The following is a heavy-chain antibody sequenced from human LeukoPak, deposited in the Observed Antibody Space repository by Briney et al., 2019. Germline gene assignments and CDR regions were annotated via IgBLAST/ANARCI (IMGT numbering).Heavy chain of an antibody. CDR3: ASQPRQLLWFREFDY. V-gene: IGHV4-59*08. Sequence: SETLSLTCTVSGGSISSYYWSWIRQPPGKGLEWIGYIYYSGSTNCNPSLKSRVTISVDTSKNQFSLKLSSVTAADTAVCYCASQPRQLLWFREFDYWGQGTLVTVSS. J-gene: IGHJ4*02. D-gene: IGHD3-10*01. CDR1: GGSISSYY. CDR2: IYYSGST.